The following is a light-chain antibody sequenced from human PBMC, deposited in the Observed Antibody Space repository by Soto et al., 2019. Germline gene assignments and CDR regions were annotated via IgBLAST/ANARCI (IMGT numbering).Light chain of an antibody. Sequence: EIVLTQSPATLSLSPGERATLSCRASQSVSSYLAWYQQKPGQAPRLLIYDASNRATGIPARFSGGGSGTDFTLTISSLEPDDFAVDYCQQPFNCPRFTFGQGTKLEIK. V-gene: IGKV3-11*01. CDR2: DAS. CDR3: QQPFNCPRFT. CDR1: QSVSSY. J-gene: IGKJ2*01.